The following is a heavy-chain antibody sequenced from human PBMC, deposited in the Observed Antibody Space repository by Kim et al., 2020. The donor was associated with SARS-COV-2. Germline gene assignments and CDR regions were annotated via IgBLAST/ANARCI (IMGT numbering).Heavy chain of an antibody. D-gene: IGHD4-17*01. Sequence: SETLSLTCTVSGGSISSYYWSWIRQPPGKGLEWIGYIYYSGSTNYNPSLKSRVTISVDTSKNQFSLKLSSVTAADTAVYYCARVESYGDLFGAWGQGTLVTVSS. CDR1: GGSISSYY. V-gene: IGHV4-59*01. CDR3: ARVESYGDLFGA. CDR2: IYYSGST. J-gene: IGHJ4*02.